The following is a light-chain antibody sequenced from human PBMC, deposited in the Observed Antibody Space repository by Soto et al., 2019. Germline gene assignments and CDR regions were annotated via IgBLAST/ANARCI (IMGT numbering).Light chain of an antibody. J-gene: IGLJ2*01. CDR3: GTWDSSLNVGV. V-gene: IGLV1-51*01. CDR1: SSNNGNNY. Sequence: QSVLTQPPSVSAAPGQKVTISCSGSSSNNGNNYVSWYQQLPGTAPKLLIYDNNKRPSGIPDRFSGSKSGTSATLGITGLQTGDEADYYCGTWDSSLNVGVFGGGTKLTVL. CDR2: DNN.